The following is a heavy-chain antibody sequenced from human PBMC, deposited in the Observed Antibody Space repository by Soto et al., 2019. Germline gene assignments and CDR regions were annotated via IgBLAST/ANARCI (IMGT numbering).Heavy chain of an antibody. CDR3: ARAAAAGLVPGYDP. V-gene: IGHV1-2*04. J-gene: IGHJ5*02. Sequence: GASVKVSCKASGYTFTGYYMHWVRQAPGQGLEWMGWINPNSGGTSYAQKFQGWVTMTRDTSISTAYMELSRLRSDDTAVYYCARAAAAGLVPGYDPWGQGTLVTVSS. CDR1: GYTFTGYY. D-gene: IGHD6-13*01. CDR2: INPNSGGT.